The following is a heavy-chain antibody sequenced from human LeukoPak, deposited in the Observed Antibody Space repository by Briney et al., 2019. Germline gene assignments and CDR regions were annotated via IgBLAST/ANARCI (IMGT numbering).Heavy chain of an antibody. D-gene: IGHD3/OR15-3a*01. V-gene: IGHV1-2*02. Sequence: ASVKVSCKASGYTFTGHYKHWVRQAPGQGLEWMGWINPNSGGTNYAQKFQGRVTMTRDTSISAAYMELSRLRSDDTAVYYCARVWTGYSLKDYWGQGTLVTVSS. J-gene: IGHJ4*02. CDR2: INPNSGGT. CDR1: GYTFTGHY. CDR3: ARVWTGYSLKDY.